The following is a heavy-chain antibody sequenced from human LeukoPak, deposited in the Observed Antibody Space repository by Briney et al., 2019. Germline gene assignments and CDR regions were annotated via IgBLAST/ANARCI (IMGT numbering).Heavy chain of an antibody. J-gene: IGHJ3*02. CDR2: ISGDSGST. V-gene: IGHV3-43*02. Sequence: GRSLRLSCAASGFTFDDYAMHWVRQAPGKGLEWVSLISGDSGSTYYADSVKGRFTISRDNAKNSLYLQMNSLRAEDTALYYCAREGGFGAFDIWGQGTMVTVSS. D-gene: IGHD2-15*01. CDR1: GFTFDDYA. CDR3: AREGGFGAFDI.